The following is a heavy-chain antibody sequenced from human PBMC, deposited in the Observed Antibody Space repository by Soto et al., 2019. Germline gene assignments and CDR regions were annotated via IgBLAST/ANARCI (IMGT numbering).Heavy chain of an antibody. CDR3: ARDLGYCSSTSCSQDGMDV. CDR1: GFTFSSYG. J-gene: IGHJ6*02. D-gene: IGHD2-2*01. V-gene: IGHV3-33*01. Sequence: HPGGSLRLSCAASGFTFSSYGMHWVRQAPGKGLEWVAVIWYDGSNKYYADSVKGRFTISRDNSKNTLYLQMNSLRAEDTAVYYCARDLGYCSSTSCSQDGMDVWGQGTTVTVSS. CDR2: IWYDGSNK.